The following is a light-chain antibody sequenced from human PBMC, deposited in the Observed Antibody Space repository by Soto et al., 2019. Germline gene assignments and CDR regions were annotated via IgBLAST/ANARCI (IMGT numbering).Light chain of an antibody. J-gene: IGLJ1*01. CDR1: SSDVGGYNY. V-gene: IGLV2-11*01. CDR3: CSYAGGFYV. Sequence: QSALTQPRSVSGSPGQSVTISCTGTSSDVGGYNYVSWYQQHPGKAPKLMIFDVSKRPSGVPDRFPGSKSGSTASLTISGLQADDEADYYCCSYAGGFYVVGTGTKLTVL. CDR2: DVS.